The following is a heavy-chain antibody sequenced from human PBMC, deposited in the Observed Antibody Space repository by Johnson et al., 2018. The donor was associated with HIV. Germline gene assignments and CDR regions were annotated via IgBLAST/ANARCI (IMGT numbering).Heavy chain of an antibody. J-gene: IGHJ3*02. D-gene: IGHD3-10*01. Sequence: QVQLVESGGGVVQPGGSLRLSCAASGFTFSSYGMHWVRQAPGKGLEWVAFIRYDGSNKYYADSVKGRFTISRDNAKNSLYLQMNSLRAEDTAVYYCASRLWFGDVSAFDIWGQGTMVTVSS. V-gene: IGHV3-30*02. CDR2: IRYDGSNK. CDR3: ASRLWFGDVSAFDI. CDR1: GFTFSSYG.